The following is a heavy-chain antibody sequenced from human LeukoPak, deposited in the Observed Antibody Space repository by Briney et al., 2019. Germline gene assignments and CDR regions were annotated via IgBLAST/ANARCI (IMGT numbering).Heavy chain of an antibody. D-gene: IGHD5-12*01. V-gene: IGHV4-34*01. CDR2: INHSGST. J-gene: IGHJ4*02. CDR3: ARVGDGYNDLDY. Sequence: TSETLSLTCAVYGGSFSGYYWSWIRQPPGKGLEWIGEINHSGSTNYNPSLKSRVTISVDTSKNQFSLKLSSVTAADTAVCYCARVGDGYNDLDYWGQGTLVTVSS. CDR1: GGSFSGYY.